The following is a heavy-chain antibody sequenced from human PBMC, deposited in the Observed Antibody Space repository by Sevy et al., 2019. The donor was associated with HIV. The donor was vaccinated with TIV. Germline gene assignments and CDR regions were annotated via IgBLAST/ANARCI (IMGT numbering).Heavy chain of an antibody. D-gene: IGHD1-26*01. V-gene: IGHV3-30-3*01. CDR2: ISYDGSNK. CDR3: AREAIVGATDAFDI. CDR1: GFTFSSYA. J-gene: IGHJ3*02. Sequence: GGSLRLSCAASGFTFSSYAMHWVRQAPGKGLEWVAVISYDGSNKYYADSVKGRFTISRDNSTNTLYRQMNSLRAEDTAVYYCAREAIVGATDAFDIWGQGTMVTVSS.